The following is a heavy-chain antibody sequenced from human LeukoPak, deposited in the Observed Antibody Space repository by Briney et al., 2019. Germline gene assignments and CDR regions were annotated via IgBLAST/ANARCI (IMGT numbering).Heavy chain of an antibody. V-gene: IGHV1-8*01. CDR2: MNPNSGNT. D-gene: IGHD3-22*01. Sequence: ASVKVSCKASGYTFTSYDINWVRQATGQGLGWMGWMNPNSGNTGYAQKFQGRVTMTRNTSISTAYMELSSLRAEDTAVYYCARGAITMIVDGMDVWGQGTTVTVSS. J-gene: IGHJ6*02. CDR1: GYTFTSYD. CDR3: ARGAITMIVDGMDV.